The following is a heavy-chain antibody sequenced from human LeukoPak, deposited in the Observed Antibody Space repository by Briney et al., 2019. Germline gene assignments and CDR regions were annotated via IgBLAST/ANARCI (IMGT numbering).Heavy chain of an antibody. V-gene: IGHV1-69*13. CDR1: GGTFSSYA. Sequence: GASVKVSCKASGGTFSSYAISWVRQAPGQGLEWMGGIIPIFGTANYAQKFQGRVTITADESTSTAYMELSSLRSEDTAVYYCARVLAYWGGDCFRSFDYWGQGTLVTVSS. CDR3: ARVLAYWGGDCFRSFDY. CDR2: IIPIFGTA. D-gene: IGHD2-21*02. J-gene: IGHJ4*02.